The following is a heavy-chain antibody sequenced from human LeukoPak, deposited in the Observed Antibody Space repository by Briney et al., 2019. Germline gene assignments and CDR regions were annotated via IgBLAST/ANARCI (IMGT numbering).Heavy chain of an antibody. CDR2: IYPGDSDT. V-gene: IGHV5-51*01. CDR3: ARPTDYGDYQGAFDI. Sequence: GESLKISCKGSAYSFTSYWIGWVRQMPGKGLEWMGIIYPGDSDTRYSPSFQGQVAISADKSISTAYLQWSSLKASDTAMYYCARPTDYGDYQGAFDIWGQGTMVTVSS. J-gene: IGHJ3*02. CDR1: AYSFTSYW. D-gene: IGHD4-17*01.